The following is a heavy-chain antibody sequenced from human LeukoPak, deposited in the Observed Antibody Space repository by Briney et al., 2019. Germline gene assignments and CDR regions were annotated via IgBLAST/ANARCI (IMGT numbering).Heavy chain of an antibody. CDR3: ARSYRATPGIVDV. D-gene: IGHD6-13*01. CDR2: ISNSGSDI. V-gene: IGHV3-11*01. J-gene: IGHJ6*02. CDR1: DFTLSDYY. Sequence: GGSLRLSCAACDFTLSDYYMTWIRQAPGKGLEWLSYISNSGSDIYSADSVKGRFTISRDNAKNSLYLQMNSLRAEDTAVYFCARSYRATPGIVDVWGQGTTVTVSS.